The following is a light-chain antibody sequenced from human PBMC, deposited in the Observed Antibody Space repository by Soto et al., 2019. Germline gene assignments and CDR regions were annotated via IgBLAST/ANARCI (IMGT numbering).Light chain of an antibody. CDR1: QSISSY. V-gene: IGKV1-39*01. CDR3: QQSYGAPIT. CDR2: AAS. Sequence: DIQMTQSPPSLSASVGDRVTITCRASQSISSYLNWYQQKPGKAPKLLIYAASSLQSGVPSRFSGSGSGTDFTLTISSLQPEDFATYYCQQSYGAPITFGLGTRLE. J-gene: IGKJ5*01.